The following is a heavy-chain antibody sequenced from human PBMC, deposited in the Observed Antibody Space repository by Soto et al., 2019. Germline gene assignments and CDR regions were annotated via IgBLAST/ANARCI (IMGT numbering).Heavy chain of an antibody. CDR2: IYYGGTT. Sequence: SETLSLTCTVSGDSVSSSPYYWVWIRQPPGKGLEWVGNIYYGGTTYYSPSLQSRASISVDTSKNQFSLKLTSVTAADTAVYYCARVPGPWGQGTLVTVSS. D-gene: IGHD3-10*01. CDR3: ARVPGP. CDR1: GDSVSSSPYY. J-gene: IGHJ5*02. V-gene: IGHV4-39*07.